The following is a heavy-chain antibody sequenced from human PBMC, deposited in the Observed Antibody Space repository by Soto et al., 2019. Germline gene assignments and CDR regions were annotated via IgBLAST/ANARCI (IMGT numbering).Heavy chain of an antibody. CDR1: GGSFSGYY. Sequence: QVQLQQWGAGLLKPSETLSLTCAVYGGSFSGYYWSWIRQPPGKGLEWIGEINHSGSTNYNPSLKSRVNISVDTSKNQFSLKLSSVTAADTAVYYCARGTGSSWYPDFDYWGQGTLVTVSS. V-gene: IGHV4-34*01. D-gene: IGHD6-13*01. CDR2: INHSGST. J-gene: IGHJ4*02. CDR3: ARGTGSSWYPDFDY.